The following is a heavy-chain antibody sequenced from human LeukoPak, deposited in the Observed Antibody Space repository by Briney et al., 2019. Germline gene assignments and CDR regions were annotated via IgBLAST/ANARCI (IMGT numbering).Heavy chain of an antibody. CDR3: ARDKDYYDSSEGYMDV. V-gene: IGHV1-46*01. Sequence: GASVKVSCKASGYTFTSYDINWVRQATGQGLEWMGIINPSGGSTSYAQKFQGRVTITADKSTSTAYMELSSLRSEDTAVYYCARDKDYYDSSEGYMDVWGKGTTVTVSS. CDR2: INPSGGST. D-gene: IGHD3-22*01. J-gene: IGHJ6*03. CDR1: GYTFTSYD.